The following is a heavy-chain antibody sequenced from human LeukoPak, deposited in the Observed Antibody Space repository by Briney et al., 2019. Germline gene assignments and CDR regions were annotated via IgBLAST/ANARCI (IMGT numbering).Heavy chain of an antibody. J-gene: IGHJ3*01. CDR1: GGSISGSFYY. D-gene: IGHD3-22*01. CDR3: ARPYYTSTGSHRGAFDY. CDR2: VYYSGST. Sequence: PPETLSLTCTVSGGSISGSFYYWVWVRQPPGEGLECIGSVYYSGSTYYNPSLESRLTMSVDTSKNQFSLKLSSVTAADTAVYYCARPYYTSTGSHRGAFDYWGQGTMVTVSS. V-gene: IGHV4-39*01.